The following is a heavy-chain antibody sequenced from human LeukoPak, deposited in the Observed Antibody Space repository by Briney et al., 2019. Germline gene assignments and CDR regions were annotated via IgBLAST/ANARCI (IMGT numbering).Heavy chain of an antibody. CDR1: GFTFSSYW. CDR3: ARGPITMVRGPPDY. V-gene: IGHV3-74*01. CDR2: INSDGSST. J-gene: IGHJ4*02. D-gene: IGHD3-10*01. Sequence: GGSLRLSCAASGFTFSSYWMHWVRQAPGKRLVWVSRINSDGSSTSYADSVKGRFTISRDNAKNTLYLQMNSLRAEDTAVYYCARGPITMVRGPPDYWGQGTLVTVSS.